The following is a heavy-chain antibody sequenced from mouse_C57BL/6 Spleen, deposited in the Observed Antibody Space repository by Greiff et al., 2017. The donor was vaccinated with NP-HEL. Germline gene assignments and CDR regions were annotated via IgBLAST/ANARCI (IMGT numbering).Heavy chain of an antibody. CDR3: ARLSYGNPYWYFDV. D-gene: IGHD2-1*01. CDR2: IYPNNGGT. V-gene: IGHV1-26*01. Sequence: EVQLQQSGPELVKPGASVKISCKASGYTFTDYYMNWVKQSHGKSLEWIGDIYPNNGGTSYNQKFKGKATLTVDKSSSTAYMEIRSLTSEASAVYYGARLSYGNPYWYFDVWGTGTTVTVSS. CDR1: GYTFTDYY. J-gene: IGHJ1*03.